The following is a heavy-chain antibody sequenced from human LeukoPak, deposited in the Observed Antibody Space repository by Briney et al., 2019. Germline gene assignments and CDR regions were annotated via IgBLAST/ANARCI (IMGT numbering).Heavy chain of an antibody. V-gene: IGHV3-11*04. Sequence: GGSLRLSCAASGFTFSDYYMNWIRQAPGRGLEWISYISNSGSTRYYADSVKGRFTISRDNAKNSLYLQMNSLRAEDTAMYYCARGGFYDFCTGYAPYWGQGSLVTVSS. CDR3: ARGGFYDFCTGYAPY. CDR2: ISNSGSTR. CDR1: GFTFSDYY. J-gene: IGHJ4*02. D-gene: IGHD3-3*01.